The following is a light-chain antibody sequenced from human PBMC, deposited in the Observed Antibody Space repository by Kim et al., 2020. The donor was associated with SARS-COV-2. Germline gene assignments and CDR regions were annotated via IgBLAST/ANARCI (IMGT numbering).Light chain of an antibody. J-gene: IGLJ2*01. V-gene: IGLV3-19*01. CDR1: SLRSYY. CDR2: GKN. CDR3: NSRDSNENVF. Sequence: SSELTQDPAVSVALGQTVRITCQGDSLRSYYATWYQQKPGQAPILVIYGKNNRPSGIPERFSGSSSGNTASLTITGTQAGDEADYYCNSRDSNENVFFGGGTQLTFL.